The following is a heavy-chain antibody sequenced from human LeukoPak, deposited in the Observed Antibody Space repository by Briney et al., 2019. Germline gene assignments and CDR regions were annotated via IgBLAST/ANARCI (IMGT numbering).Heavy chain of an antibody. CDR1: GFTFSSYA. V-gene: IGHV3-23*01. CDR3: AKSPLYDYSMSYYYYGMDV. Sequence: PGGSLRLSCAASGFTFSSYAMSWVRQAPGKGLEWVSAISGSGGSTYYADSVKGRFTISRDNSKNTLYLQMNSLRAEDTAVYYCAKSPLYDYSMSYYYYGMDVWGQGTTVTVSS. D-gene: IGHD4-4*01. CDR2: ISGSGGST. J-gene: IGHJ6*02.